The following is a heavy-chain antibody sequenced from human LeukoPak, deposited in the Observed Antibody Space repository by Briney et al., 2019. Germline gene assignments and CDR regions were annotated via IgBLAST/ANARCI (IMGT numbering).Heavy chain of an antibody. Sequence: ASVKVSCKASGYTFTSYYMHWVRQAPGQGLEWMGIINPSGGSTSYAQKFQGRVTMTRDTSTSAVYMELSSLRPEDTAVYYCARGTGAPPYYDFWSGYYTSFHYFDYWGQGTLVTVSS. CDR3: ARGTGAPPYYDFWSGYYTSFHYFDY. J-gene: IGHJ4*02. CDR2: INPSGGST. D-gene: IGHD3-3*01. CDR1: GYTFTSYY. V-gene: IGHV1-46*01.